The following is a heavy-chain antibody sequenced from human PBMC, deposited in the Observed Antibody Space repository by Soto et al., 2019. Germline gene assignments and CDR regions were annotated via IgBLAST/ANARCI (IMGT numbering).Heavy chain of an antibody. Sequence: QVQLVESGGGVVQPGRSLRLSCAASGFTFSSYAMHWVRQAPGKGLEWVAVISYDGSNKYYADSVKGRFTISRDNSKNTLYLQMNSLRAEDTAVYYCARDRPMIVVVIAWYFDLWGRGTLVTVSS. D-gene: IGHD3-22*01. CDR3: ARDRPMIVVVIAWYFDL. CDR1: GFTFSSYA. CDR2: ISYDGSNK. V-gene: IGHV3-30-3*01. J-gene: IGHJ2*01.